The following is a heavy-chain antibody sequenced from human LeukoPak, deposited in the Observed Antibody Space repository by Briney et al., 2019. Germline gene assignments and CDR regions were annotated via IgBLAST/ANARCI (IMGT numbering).Heavy chain of an antibody. CDR1: GFTFDDYA. V-gene: IGHV3-9*03. D-gene: IGHD2-2*01. Sequence: GGSLRLSCAASGFTFDDYAMHWVRQAPGKGLEWVSGISWNSGSIGYADSVKGRFTISRDNAKNSLYLQMNSLRAEDMALYYCAKARTKGTTWYFDLWGRGTLVTVSS. CDR3: AKARTKGTTWYFDL. CDR2: ISWNSGSI. J-gene: IGHJ2*01.